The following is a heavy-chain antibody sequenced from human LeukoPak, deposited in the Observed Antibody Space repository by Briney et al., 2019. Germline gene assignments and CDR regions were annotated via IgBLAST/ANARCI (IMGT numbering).Heavy chain of an antibody. Sequence: SETLSLTCTLSGGSISSYYWSWIRQPPGKGLECIGYIYYSGSTNYNPSLKSRVTISVDTSKNQFSLKLSSVTAADTAVYYCASSLDTAMVFDYWGQGTLVTVSS. V-gene: IGHV4-59*01. CDR2: IYYSGST. CDR3: ASSLDTAMVFDY. D-gene: IGHD5-18*01. CDR1: GGSISSYY. J-gene: IGHJ4*02.